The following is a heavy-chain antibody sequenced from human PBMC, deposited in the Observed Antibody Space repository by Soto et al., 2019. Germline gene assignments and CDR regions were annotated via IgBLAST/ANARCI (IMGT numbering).Heavy chain of an antibody. J-gene: IGHJ4*02. D-gene: IGHD3-3*01. CDR1: GFTFSNFG. CDR2: IWHDGKNK. V-gene: IGHV3-33*01. Sequence: QVPVVESGGGVVQPGRSLRLSCVASGFTFSNFGMHWVRQAPGKGLEWVAVIWHDGKNKYYADSAEGRFTVSRDNSKNTLYLQKNSLTAEDTAVYSCARGPGQDEAMEYWGQGTLVTVSS. CDR3: ARGPGQDEAMEY.